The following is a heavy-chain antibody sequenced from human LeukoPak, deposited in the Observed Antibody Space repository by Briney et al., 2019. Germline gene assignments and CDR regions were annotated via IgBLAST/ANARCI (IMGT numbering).Heavy chain of an antibody. V-gene: IGHV3-21*01. CDR2: ISSSSGYI. J-gene: IGHJ5*02. D-gene: IGHD6-13*01. CDR3: SRDGSLDCSSWYRFDP. Sequence: GGSLRLSCAASGFTFSSYSMNWVRQAPVKGLEWVSSISSSSGYIYYADSVKGRFTISRDNAKNSLYLQMNSLRAEDTAVYYCSRDGSLDCSSWYRFDPWGQGTLVTVSS. CDR1: GFTFSSYS.